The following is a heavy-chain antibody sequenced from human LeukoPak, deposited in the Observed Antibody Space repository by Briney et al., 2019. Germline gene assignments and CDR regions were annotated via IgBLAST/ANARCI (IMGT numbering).Heavy chain of an antibody. CDR3: ARPPLYSYGCFDY. CDR1: GFTFSTYW. V-gene: IGHV3-7*01. Sequence: GGSLILSCAASGFTFSTYWMTWVRQAPGKGLEWVTNIKQDGSEKYYVDSVKGRFTISRDNAKNSLHLQMNSLRAEDTAVYYCARPPLYSYGCFDYWGQGTLVTVSS. J-gene: IGHJ4*02. CDR2: IKQDGSEK. D-gene: IGHD5-18*01.